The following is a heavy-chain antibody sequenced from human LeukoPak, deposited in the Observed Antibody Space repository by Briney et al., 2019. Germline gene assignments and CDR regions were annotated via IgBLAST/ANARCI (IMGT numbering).Heavy chain of an antibody. Sequence: ASVKVFCKASGGTFSSYTISWVRQAPGQGLEWMGRIIPILGTANYAQKFQGRVTITADKSTSTAYMELSSLRSEDTAVYYCAREYCGGDCYPYYYYYYMDVWGKGTTVTVSS. D-gene: IGHD2-21*01. CDR1: GGTFSSYT. CDR3: AREYCGGDCYPYYYYYYMDV. CDR2: IIPILGTA. J-gene: IGHJ6*03. V-gene: IGHV1-69*08.